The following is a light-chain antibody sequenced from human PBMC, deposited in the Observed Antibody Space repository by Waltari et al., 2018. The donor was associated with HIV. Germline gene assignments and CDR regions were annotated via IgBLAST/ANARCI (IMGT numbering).Light chain of an antibody. V-gene: IGLV6-57*03. J-gene: IGLJ1*01. Sequence: NFVLTQPHSVSESPGKTVTISCARSTGNIASNHVQRYQQRPGSAPTPVIYEYTQIPSGVPDRFSGSIDSSSNSASLTIYELRTEDEADYYCQSYDNPNPSIFGTGTRVTVL. CDR1: TGNIASNH. CDR3: QSYDNPNPSI. CDR2: EYT.